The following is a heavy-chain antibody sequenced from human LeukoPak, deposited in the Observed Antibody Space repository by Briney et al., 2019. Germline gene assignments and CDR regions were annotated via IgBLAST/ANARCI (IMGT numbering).Heavy chain of an antibody. V-gene: IGHV5-51*01. J-gene: IGHJ3*02. Sequence: GESLKISCKGSGYTFTSYWIGWVRQMPGKGLECMGIIYPGDSDTRYSPSFQGQVTISVDKSIRTAYLQWSSLKASDTAMYYCARHGDYDSKAFDIWGQGTMVTVSS. CDR3: ARHGDYDSKAFDI. CDR1: GYTFTSYW. CDR2: IYPGDSDT. D-gene: IGHD3-22*01.